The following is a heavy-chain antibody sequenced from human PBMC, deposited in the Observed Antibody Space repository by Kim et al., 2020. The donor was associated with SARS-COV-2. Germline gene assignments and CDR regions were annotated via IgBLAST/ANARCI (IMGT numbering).Heavy chain of an antibody. D-gene: IGHD3-10*01. CDR2: ISYDGSNK. J-gene: IGHJ6*01. CDR1: GFTFSSYG. Sequence: GGSLRLSCAASGFTFSSYGMHWVRQAPGKGLEWVAVISYDGSNKYYADSVKGRFTISRDNSKNTLYLQMNSLRAEDTAVYYCAKVYGSGSYYYYYGMDV. CDR3: AKVYGSGSYYYYYGMDV. V-gene: IGHV3-30*18.